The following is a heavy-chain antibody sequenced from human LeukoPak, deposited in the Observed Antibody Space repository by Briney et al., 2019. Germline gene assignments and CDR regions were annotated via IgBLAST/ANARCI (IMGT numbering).Heavy chain of an antibody. CDR1: GFTVSSNY. J-gene: IGHJ4*02. Sequence: GGSLRLSCAASGFTVSSNYMRWVRQAPGKGLEWVSVIYSGGSTYYADSVKGRFTISRDNSKNTLYLQMNSLRAEDTAVYYCARERSSSSRAPYFDYWGQGTLVTVSS. D-gene: IGHD6-6*01. CDR3: ARERSSSSRAPYFDY. CDR2: IYSGGST. V-gene: IGHV3-53*01.